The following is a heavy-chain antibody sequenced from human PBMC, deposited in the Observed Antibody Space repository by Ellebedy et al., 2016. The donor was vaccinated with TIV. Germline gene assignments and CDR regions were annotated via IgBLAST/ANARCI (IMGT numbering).Heavy chain of an antibody. Sequence: GESLKISCAASGFTFSSYWMHWVRQAPGKGLVWVSRINSDGSSTNYADSVKGRFTISRDNAKNSLYLQMNSLRAEDTAVYYCARGSLADYWGQGTLVTVSS. D-gene: IGHD3-16*01. CDR3: ARGSLADY. V-gene: IGHV3-74*01. CDR1: GFTFSSYW. J-gene: IGHJ4*02. CDR2: INSDGSST.